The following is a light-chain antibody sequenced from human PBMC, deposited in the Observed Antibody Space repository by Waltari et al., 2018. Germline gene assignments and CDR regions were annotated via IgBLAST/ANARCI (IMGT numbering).Light chain of an antibody. Sequence: QTVVAQEPSSSVSPGGTVTLTCALSSLSVSSTSYPTCYQQTPGQPPRTLVYKGISRSSGVPDRFSGSILGNTAALTITGAQADDESDYYCSMYMGSGVWVFGGGTKLTVL. CDR3: SMYMGSGVWV. J-gene: IGLJ3*02. CDR2: KGI. V-gene: IGLV8-61*01. CDR1: SLSVSSTSY.